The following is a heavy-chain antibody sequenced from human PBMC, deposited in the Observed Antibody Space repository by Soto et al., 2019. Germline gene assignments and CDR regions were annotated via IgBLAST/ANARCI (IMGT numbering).Heavy chain of an antibody. V-gene: IGHV4-39*01. J-gene: IGHJ6*02. CDR1: GGTISSNCCY. CDR3: ARRNGDYRYAMDV. Sequence: PSETLSVTCTVSGGTISSNCCYWNWVSQPPGKGLEWIGTIYYSGTTYYNPSLASRVTISVDTSKNQFSLKVSSVTAADTAVYHCARRNGDYRYAMDVWGQGTTVTVSS. D-gene: IGHD4-17*01. CDR2: IYYSGTT.